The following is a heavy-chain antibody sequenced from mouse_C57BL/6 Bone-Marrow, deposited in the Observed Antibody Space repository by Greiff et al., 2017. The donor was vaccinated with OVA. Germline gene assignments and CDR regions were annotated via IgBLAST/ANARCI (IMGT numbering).Heavy chain of an antibody. Sequence: EVKLVESGGGLVQPGGSLKLSCAASGFTFSDYGMAWVRQAPRKGPEWVAFISNLAYSISYADTVTGRFTISRENAKNTLYLEMSSLRSEDTAMYYCARGYYGSSLSWFADWGQGTLVTVSA. J-gene: IGHJ3*01. CDR2: ISNLAYSI. CDR3: ARGYYGSSLSWFAD. D-gene: IGHD1-1*01. V-gene: IGHV5-15*01. CDR1: GFTFSDYG.